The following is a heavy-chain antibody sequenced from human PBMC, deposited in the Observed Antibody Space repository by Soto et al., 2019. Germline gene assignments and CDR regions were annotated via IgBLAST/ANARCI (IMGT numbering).Heavy chain of an antibody. J-gene: IGHJ6*02. CDR3: ASNAGRPYRMDV. V-gene: IGHV3-53*01. Sequence: GGSLRLSCATTGFTVSGNYMKWVRQAPGKGLEWVSVIHSGGSTYYADSVKGRFTISRDNSKNTVYLQMNSLRAEDTAVYFCASNAGRPYRMDVWGQGTTVTVSS. CDR2: IHSGGST. CDR1: GFTVSGNY.